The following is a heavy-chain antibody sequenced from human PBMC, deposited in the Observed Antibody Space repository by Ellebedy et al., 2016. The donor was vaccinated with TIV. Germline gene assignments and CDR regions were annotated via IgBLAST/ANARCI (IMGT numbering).Heavy chain of an antibody. V-gene: IGHV4-61*08. Sequence: SETLSLTXTVSGGSISSGDYYWSWIRQPPGKGLEWIGYIYYSGSTNYNPSLKSRVTISVDTSKNQFSLKLSSVTAADTAVYYCARTIAAAGTLYGMDVWGQGTTVTVSS. CDR1: GGSISSGDYY. CDR2: IYYSGST. J-gene: IGHJ6*02. D-gene: IGHD6-13*01. CDR3: ARTIAAAGTLYGMDV.